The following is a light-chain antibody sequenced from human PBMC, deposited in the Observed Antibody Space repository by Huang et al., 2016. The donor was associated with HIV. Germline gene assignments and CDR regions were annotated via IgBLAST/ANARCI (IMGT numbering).Light chain of an antibody. CDR1: QSVTSVY. V-gene: IGKV3-20*01. CDR2: GAS. Sequence: EIVLTQSPGTLSLSPGERATLSCRASQSVTSVYLAWYQQKPGQAPRLLIYGASSRATGIPDRFSGSGSGTDVTLTISRLEPEDFAVYYCQQYGSSPKTFGQGTKVEIK. CDR3: QQYGSSPKT. J-gene: IGKJ1*01.